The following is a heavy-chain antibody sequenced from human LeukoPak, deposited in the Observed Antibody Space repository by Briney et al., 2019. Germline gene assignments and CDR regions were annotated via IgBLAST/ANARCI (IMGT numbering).Heavy chain of an antibody. V-gene: IGHV4-59*01. Sequence: SETLSLTCTVSGSSISTYYWSWIRQPPGKGLEWIGYIYYTGSINYNPSLKSRVTISIDRSKNQFSLTLSSVTAADTAVHYCARAAAAGIEIYWGQGTLVTVSS. CDR2: IYYTGSI. J-gene: IGHJ4*02. CDR1: GSSISTYY. CDR3: ARAAAAGIEIY. D-gene: IGHD6-13*01.